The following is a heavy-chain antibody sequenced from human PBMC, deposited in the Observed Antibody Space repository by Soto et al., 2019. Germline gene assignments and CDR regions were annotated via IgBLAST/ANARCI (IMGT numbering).Heavy chain of an antibody. D-gene: IGHD2-15*01. Sequence: AGSLSLSCAASGFTFSSYAMSWVRQAPGKGLEWVSAISDSGGSTYYADSVKGRLTTSRDNSTNTRYLQMNSLRAEYTAVYYCAKDRLTYKELLYFDYWGQGTLVTVSS. CDR2: ISDSGGST. J-gene: IGHJ4*02. CDR3: AKDRLTYKELLYFDY. V-gene: IGHV3-23*01. CDR1: GFTFSSYA.